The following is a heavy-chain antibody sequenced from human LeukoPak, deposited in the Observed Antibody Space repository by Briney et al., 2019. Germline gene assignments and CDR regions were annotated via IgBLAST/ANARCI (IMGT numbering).Heavy chain of an antibody. CDR2: ISNDGSDK. D-gene: IGHD5-24*01. J-gene: IGHJ4*02. Sequence: GRSLRLSCAASVFTFSSYTMHWVRQAPGKGLEWVALISNDGSDKQYADSVKGRITISRDNSNNTLFLQMSSLSADDTAIYFCAKGRRDGYNYPFFDSWGQGAWVVVSS. V-gene: IGHV3-30*04. CDR1: VFTFSSYT. CDR3: AKGRRDGYNYPFFDS.